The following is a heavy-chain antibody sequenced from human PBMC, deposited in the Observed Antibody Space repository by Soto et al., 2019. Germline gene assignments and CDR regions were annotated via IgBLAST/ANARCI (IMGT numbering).Heavy chain of an antibody. V-gene: IGHV3-74*01. CDR1: GISFSRYW. CDR2: MGPDGSST. Sequence: EVQVVESGGGLVQPGGSLRLSCAASGISFSRYWTHWVRQAPGKGLEWVSRMGPDGSSTSYADSVKGRFSISRDDAKNTLSLQVNSLRADDTAVYYCAVHGDYDAFNFWGQGTEVTVSS. D-gene: IGHD4-17*01. J-gene: IGHJ3*01. CDR3: AVHGDYDAFNF.